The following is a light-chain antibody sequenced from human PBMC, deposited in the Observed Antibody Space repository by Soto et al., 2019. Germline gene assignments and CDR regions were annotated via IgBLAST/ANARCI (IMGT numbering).Light chain of an antibody. CDR2: GAS. V-gene: IGKV3-11*01. CDR3: QQRSNWLT. J-gene: IGKJ4*01. CDR1: QSVSSN. Sequence: EIVLTQSPGTLSLSPGERATLSCRASQSVSSNLAWYQQKPGQAPRLLIYGASNRATGIPARFSGSGSGTDFTLTISSLEPEDFAVYYCQQRSNWLTFGGGTKVDIK.